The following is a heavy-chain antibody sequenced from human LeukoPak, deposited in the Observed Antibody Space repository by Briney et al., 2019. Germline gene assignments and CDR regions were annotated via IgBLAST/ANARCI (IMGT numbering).Heavy chain of an antibody. CDR3: ARAGGFLEWLPVRY. J-gene: IGHJ4*02. CDR1: GYTFTGYY. Sequence: GASVKVSCKASGYTFTGYYMHWVRQAPGQGLEWMGWISAYNGNTNYAQKLQGRVTMTTDTSTSTAYMELRSLRSDDTAVYYCARAGGFLEWLPVRYWGQGTLVTISS. D-gene: IGHD3-3*01. V-gene: IGHV1-18*04. CDR2: ISAYNGNT.